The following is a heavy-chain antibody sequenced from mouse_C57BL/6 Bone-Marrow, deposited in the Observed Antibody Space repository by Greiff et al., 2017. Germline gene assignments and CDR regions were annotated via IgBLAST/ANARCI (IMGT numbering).Heavy chain of an antibody. CDR2: ISDGGSYT. D-gene: IGHD2-4*01. CDR1: GFTFSSYA. J-gene: IGHJ4*01. Sequence: EVKLQESGGGLVKPGGSLKLSCAASGFTFSSYAMSWVRQTPEKRLAWVATISDGGSYTYYPDNVKGRFTISRDNAKNNLYLQMSHLKSEDTAMYYCARVYYDYEVYAMDYWGQGTSVTVSS. V-gene: IGHV5-4*03. CDR3: ARVYYDYEVYAMDY.